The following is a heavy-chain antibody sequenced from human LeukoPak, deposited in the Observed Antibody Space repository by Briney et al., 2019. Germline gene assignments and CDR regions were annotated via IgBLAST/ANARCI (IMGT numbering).Heavy chain of an antibody. J-gene: IGHJ3*02. Sequence: GGSLRLSCAASGFTFSSYSMNWVRQAPGKGLEWVSAISGSGGSTYYADSVKGRFTISRDNSKNTLYLQMNSLRAEDTAVYYCAKAGRILRGAFDIWGQGTMVTVSS. CDR2: ISGSGGST. CDR1: GFTFSSYS. D-gene: IGHD2-15*01. CDR3: AKAGRILRGAFDI. V-gene: IGHV3-23*01.